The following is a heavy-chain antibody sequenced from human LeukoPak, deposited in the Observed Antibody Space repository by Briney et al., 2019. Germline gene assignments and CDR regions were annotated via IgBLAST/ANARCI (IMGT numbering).Heavy chain of an antibody. J-gene: IGHJ4*02. V-gene: IGHV1-2*02. CDR2: INPNSGGT. Sequence: ASVKVSCKASGYTFTSYYMHWVRQAPGQGLEWMGWINPNSGGTNYAQKFQGRVTMTRDTSISTAYMELSRLRSDDTAVYYCARGLYYDFWSGYYAFFDYWGQGTLVTVSS. CDR1: GYTFTSYY. CDR3: ARGLYYDFWSGYYAFFDY. D-gene: IGHD3-3*01.